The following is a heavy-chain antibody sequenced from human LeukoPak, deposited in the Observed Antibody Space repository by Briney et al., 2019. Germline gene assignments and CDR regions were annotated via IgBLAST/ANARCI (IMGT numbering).Heavy chain of an antibody. Sequence: PSETLSLTCTVSGGSISSGDYYWSWIRQPPGKGLEWIGYIYYSGSTYYNPSLKSQVTISVDTSKNQFSLKLSSVTAADTAVYYCAGTYYYDSSGYFVWGQGTLVTVSS. J-gene: IGHJ4*02. D-gene: IGHD3-22*01. CDR1: GGSISSGDYY. V-gene: IGHV4-30-4*08. CDR2: IYYSGST. CDR3: AGTYYYDSSGYFV.